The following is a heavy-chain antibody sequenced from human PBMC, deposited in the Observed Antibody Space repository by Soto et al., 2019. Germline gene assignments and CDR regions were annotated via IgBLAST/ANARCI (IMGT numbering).Heavy chain of an antibody. J-gene: IGHJ4*02. CDR3: AGASSRVSSVVAAY. CDR2: INLGPNSA. V-gene: IGHV1-46*01. CDR1: NDSLSSHF. D-gene: IGHD2-15*01. Sequence: ASVKVSCKASNDSLSSHFIHWVRQAPGEGLEWMGIINLGPNSASYPKEFQGRLTLTSDMPSRTVYMQLSNLRSDDTAVYYCAGASSRVSSVVAAYWGQGTLVTVSS.